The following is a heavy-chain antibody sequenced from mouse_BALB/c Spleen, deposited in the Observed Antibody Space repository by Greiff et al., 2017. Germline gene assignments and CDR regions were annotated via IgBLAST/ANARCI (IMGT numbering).Heavy chain of an antibody. J-gene: IGHJ4*01. D-gene: IGHD1-2*01. CDR3: ARQGYYGYVGAMDY. CDR1: GFTFSSYT. CDR2: ISNGGGST. V-gene: IGHV5-12-2*01. Sequence: EVHLVESGGGLVQPGGSLKLSCAASGFTFSSYTMSWVRQTPEKRLEWVAYISNGGGSTYYPDTVKGRFTISRDNAKNTLYLQMSSLKSEDTAMYYCARQGYYGYVGAMDYWGQGTSVTVSS.